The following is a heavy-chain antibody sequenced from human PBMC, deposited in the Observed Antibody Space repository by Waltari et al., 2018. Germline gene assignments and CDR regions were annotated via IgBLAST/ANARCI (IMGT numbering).Heavy chain of an antibody. V-gene: IGHV4-34*01. CDR3: AFFGAVAGQSDALDI. D-gene: IGHD6-19*01. Sequence: QVQLQQWGAGLLKPSETLSLTCAVYGGSFSGYYWSWIRQPPGKGLEWIGEINHSGSTNYNPSLKSRVTISVDTSKNQFSLKLSSVTAADTAVYYWAFFGAVAGQSDALDIWGQGTMVTVSS. CDR2: INHSGST. J-gene: IGHJ3*02. CDR1: GGSFSGYY.